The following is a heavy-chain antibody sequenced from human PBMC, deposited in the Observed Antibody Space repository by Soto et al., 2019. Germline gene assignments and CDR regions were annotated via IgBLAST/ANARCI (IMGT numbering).Heavy chain of an antibody. Sequence: QVQLVESGGGVVQPGRSLRLSYAASGFTFSSYGMHWVRQAPGKGLEWVAVIWYDGSNKYYADCVKGRFTISRDNSKNTLYLQMNSLRAEDTAVYYCARVIAARYGYYFDYWGQGTLVTVSS. D-gene: IGHD1-1*01. CDR2: IWYDGSNK. V-gene: IGHV3-33*01. CDR1: GFTFSSYG. CDR3: ARVIAARYGYYFDY. J-gene: IGHJ4*02.